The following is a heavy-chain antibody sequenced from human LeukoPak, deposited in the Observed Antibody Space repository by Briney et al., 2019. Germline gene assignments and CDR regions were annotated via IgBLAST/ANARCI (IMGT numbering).Heavy chain of an antibody. V-gene: IGHV4-30-4*01. D-gene: IGHD6-13*01. J-gene: IGHJ3*02. CDR2: IYYSGST. CDR3: ARGHRGNISSSWNAFDI. Sequence: KPSETLSLTCTVSGGSISSGDYYWSWIRQPPGKGLECIGYIYYSGSTYYNPSLKSRVTISVDTSKNQFSLKLSSVTAADTAVYYCARGHRGNISSSWNAFDIWGQGTMVTVSS. CDR1: GGSISSGDYY.